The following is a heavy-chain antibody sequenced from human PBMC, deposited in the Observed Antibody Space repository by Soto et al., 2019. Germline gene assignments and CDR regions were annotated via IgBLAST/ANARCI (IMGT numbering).Heavy chain of an antibody. D-gene: IGHD5-12*01. Sequence: QVQLQESGPGLVKPSGTLSLTCAVSSGSISSSNWWSWVRQPPGKGLEWIGEIYHSESTNYNPSLKSRVTISVDKSKNQFSLKLSSVTAADTAVNYCARAVREYSGYDVQGHYFDYWGQGTLVTVSS. CDR1: SGSISSSNW. J-gene: IGHJ4*02. CDR3: ARAVREYSGYDVQGHYFDY. V-gene: IGHV4-4*02. CDR2: IYHSEST.